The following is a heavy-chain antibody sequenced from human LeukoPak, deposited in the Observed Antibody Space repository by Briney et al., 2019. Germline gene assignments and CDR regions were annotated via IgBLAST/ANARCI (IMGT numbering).Heavy chain of an antibody. CDR3: ARGGGVDILTGFQY. CDR2: IIPILDVT. J-gene: IGHJ4*02. Sequence: GASVKVSCKASGGTFTNYAINWVRQAPGQGLEWMGRIIPILDVTNYAQKFQGRVTITVDQSTSTAYMELSSLRSEDTAVYYCARGGGVDILTGFQYWGQGTLVTVSS. D-gene: IGHD3-9*01. CDR1: GGTFTNYA. V-gene: IGHV1-69*04.